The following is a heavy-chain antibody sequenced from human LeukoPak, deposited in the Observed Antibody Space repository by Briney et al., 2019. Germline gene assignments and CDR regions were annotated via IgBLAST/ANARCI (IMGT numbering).Heavy chain of an antibody. V-gene: IGHV3-21*01. Sequence: PGGSLRLSCSASGFTFSIYSTKSVRQAPGKRLEWVSSISSSSYVYYADSVKGPFTISRDNAENSLYLQTNSLRDEATAVYYCARARSSGWYRDYWGQGTLVTVSS. CDR2: ISSSSYV. CDR3: ARARSSGWYRDY. CDR1: GFTFSIYS. D-gene: IGHD6-19*01. J-gene: IGHJ4*02.